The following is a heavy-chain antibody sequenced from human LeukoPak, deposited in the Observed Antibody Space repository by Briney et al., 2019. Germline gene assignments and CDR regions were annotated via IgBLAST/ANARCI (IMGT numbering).Heavy chain of an antibody. CDR2: TYYRSKWYKDDAGWYK. D-gene: IGHD3-10*01. J-gene: IGHJ3*01. Sequence: SQTLSLTCAISGDSVSRTEAGWSWIRQSPSRGLEWLGRTYYRSKWYKDDAGWYKDDAESLKSRITINVDTVMNQFSLKLNSVPPEDTALYYCTRGGLVRGSINSLIAFDVWGQGIMVTVSS. CDR3: TRGGLVRGSINSLIAFDV. CDR1: GDSVSRTEAG. V-gene: IGHV6-1*01.